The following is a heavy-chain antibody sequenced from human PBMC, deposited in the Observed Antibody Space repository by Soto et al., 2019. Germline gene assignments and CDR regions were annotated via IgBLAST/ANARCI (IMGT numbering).Heavy chain of an antibody. D-gene: IGHD5-18*01. Sequence: RASVKVSFKASGGSFTYTLSWVRQAPGQGLEWMGGIIPIFGTANYAQKFQGRVTITADESTKTAYMELSTLRSEDTAVYYCARLHSHGTYGMDVWGQGTTVTVSS. J-gene: IGHJ6*02. CDR3: ARLHSHGTYGMDV. CDR2: IIPIFGTA. V-gene: IGHV1-69*13. CDR1: GGSFTYT.